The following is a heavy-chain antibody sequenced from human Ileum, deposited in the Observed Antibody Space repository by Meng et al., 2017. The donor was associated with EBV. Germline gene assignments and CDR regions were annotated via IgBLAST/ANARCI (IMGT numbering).Heavy chain of an antibody. CDR3: ARKFSVVGSTDGWFDP. CDR1: GESIISNYW. CDR2: IYYNTNT. D-gene: IGHD2-8*01. Sequence: QVQLQDSGPGLLTASATLSLTCAVSGESIISNYWWSWVRQPPGKGLEWIGEIYYNTNTNYNPSLKGRVTMSVDTSQNQFSLTLSSVTAADTAVYFCARKFSVVGSTDGWFDPWGQGTLVTVSS. V-gene: IGHV4-4*02. J-gene: IGHJ5*02.